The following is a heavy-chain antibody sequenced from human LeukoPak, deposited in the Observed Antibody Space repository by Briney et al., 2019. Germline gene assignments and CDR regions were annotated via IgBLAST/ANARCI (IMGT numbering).Heavy chain of an antibody. Sequence: GSSVKVSCKASGGTFSSYAISWVRQAPGQGLEWMGRIIPILGIANYAQKFQGRVTMTRDTSTSTVYMELSSLRSEDTAVYYCARERGAIVGAPSFDYWGQGTLVTVSS. CDR1: GGTFSSYA. J-gene: IGHJ4*02. V-gene: IGHV1-69*04. CDR2: IIPILGIA. D-gene: IGHD1-26*01. CDR3: ARERGAIVGAPSFDY.